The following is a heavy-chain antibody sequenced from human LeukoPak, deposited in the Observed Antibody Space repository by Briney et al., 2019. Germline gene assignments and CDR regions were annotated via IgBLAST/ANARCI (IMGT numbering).Heavy chain of an antibody. CDR2: ISYDGSNK. Sequence: PGRSLRLSCAASGFTFSSYGMHWVRQAPGKGLEWVAAISYDGSNKYYADSVKGRFTISRDNSKNTLYLQMNSLRAEDTAVYYCAKDNGGNSPGMDVWGQGTTVTVSS. CDR3: AKDNGGNSPGMDV. V-gene: IGHV3-30*18. J-gene: IGHJ6*02. CDR1: GFTFSSYG. D-gene: IGHD4-23*01.